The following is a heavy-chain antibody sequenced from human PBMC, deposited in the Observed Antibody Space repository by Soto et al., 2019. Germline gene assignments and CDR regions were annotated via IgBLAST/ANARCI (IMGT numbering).Heavy chain of an antibody. CDR3: ARDLGWRSATVHLDY. CDR2: ISTYNGNT. D-gene: IGHD3-16*01. Sequence: ASVKVSCKASGYTFTSYGISWVRQAPGQGLGWMGWISTYNGNTHSAQSFQDRVTMTTDTSTNTAHMELRSLRFDDTAVYYCARDLGWRSATVHLDYWGQGARVTVSS. CDR1: GYTFTSYG. V-gene: IGHV1-18*01. J-gene: IGHJ4*02.